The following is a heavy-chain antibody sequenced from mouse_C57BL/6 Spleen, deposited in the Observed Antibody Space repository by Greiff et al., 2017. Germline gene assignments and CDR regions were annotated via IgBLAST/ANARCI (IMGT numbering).Heavy chain of an antibody. J-gene: IGHJ2*01. CDR3: ANYYSNYGYFDY. CDR1: GYSFTSYY. CDR2: FYPGSGNP. D-gene: IGHD2-5*01. Sequence: VQLQQPGPELVKPGASVKISCKASGYSFTSYYIHWVKQRPGQGLEWIGWFYPGSGNPKYNEKFKGKATLTADTSSSTAYMQLSSLPSEDSAVYYCANYYSNYGYFDYWGQGTTLTVSS. V-gene: IGHV1-66*01.